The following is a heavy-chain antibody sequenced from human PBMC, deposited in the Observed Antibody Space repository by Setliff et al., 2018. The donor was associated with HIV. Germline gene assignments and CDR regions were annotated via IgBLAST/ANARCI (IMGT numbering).Heavy chain of an antibody. CDR2: INHSGST. J-gene: IGHJ3*02. CDR3: ARDSEWFGNAFDI. CDR1: GGSFSGYY. Sequence: SETLSLTCAVYGGSFSGYYWSWIRQPPGKGLEWIGEINHSGSTNYNPSLESRVTISLDTSKNQFSLKLRSVTAADTAVYYCARDSEWFGNAFDIWGQGTMVTVSS. V-gene: IGHV4-34*01. D-gene: IGHD3-10*01.